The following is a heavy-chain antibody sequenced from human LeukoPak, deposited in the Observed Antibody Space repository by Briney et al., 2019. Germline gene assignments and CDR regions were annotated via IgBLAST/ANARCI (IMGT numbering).Heavy chain of an antibody. J-gene: IGHJ4*02. V-gene: IGHV4-59*08. Sequence: PSETLSLTCTVSGGSIGSYYWSWIRQPPGKGLEWIGYIYSSGSTNYNPSLKNRVTISVDTSKNQFSLKLSSVTAADTAMYYCARNGDLEWSPFDYWGQGTVVTVSS. CDR1: GGSIGSYY. CDR2: IYSSGST. D-gene: IGHD3-3*01. CDR3: ARNGDLEWSPFDY.